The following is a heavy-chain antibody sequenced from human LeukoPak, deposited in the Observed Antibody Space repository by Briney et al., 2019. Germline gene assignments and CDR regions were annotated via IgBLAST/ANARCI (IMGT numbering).Heavy chain of an antibody. CDR3: ARGLGFDY. CDR2: IYTSGST. V-gene: IGHV4-61*02. D-gene: IGHD7-27*01. Sequence: SQTLSLTCTVSGGSISSGSYYWSWIRQPAGKGLEWIGRIYTSGSTNYNPSLKSRVTISVDTSKNQFSLRLSSVTAADTAVYYCARGLGFDYWGQGTLVTVSS. CDR1: GGSISSGSYY. J-gene: IGHJ4*02.